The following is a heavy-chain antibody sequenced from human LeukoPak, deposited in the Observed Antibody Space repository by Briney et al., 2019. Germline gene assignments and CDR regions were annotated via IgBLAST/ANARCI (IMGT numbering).Heavy chain of an antibody. Sequence: GGSLRLSCAASGFTFSSYGMHWVRQAPGKGLEWVAFIRYDGSSKSYADSVKGRFTISRDNSKNTLYLQMNSLRAEDTAVYYCAKDPDYSNPYYFDYWGQGTLVTVSS. V-gene: IGHV3-30*02. CDR1: GFTFSSYG. J-gene: IGHJ4*02. CDR2: IRYDGSSK. D-gene: IGHD4-11*01. CDR3: AKDPDYSNPYYFDY.